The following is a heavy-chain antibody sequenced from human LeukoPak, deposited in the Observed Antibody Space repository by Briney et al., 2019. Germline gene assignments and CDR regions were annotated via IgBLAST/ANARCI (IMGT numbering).Heavy chain of an antibody. V-gene: IGHV3-23*01. J-gene: IGHJ4*02. Sequence: GGSLRLSCAASGFTFSSYAMRWVRQAPGKGLEWVSGISGSGDSTYYADSVKGRFTISRDNAKNSLYLQMNSLRAEDTAVYYCARGPSGYHNTGGQGTLVTVSS. CDR1: GFTFSSYA. D-gene: IGHD5-12*01. CDR2: ISGSGDST. CDR3: ARGPSGYHNT.